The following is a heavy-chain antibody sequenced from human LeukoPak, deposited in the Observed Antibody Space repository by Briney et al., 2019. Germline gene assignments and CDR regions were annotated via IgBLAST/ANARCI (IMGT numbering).Heavy chain of an antibody. CDR2: IYYSGST. Sequence: SQTLSLTCTVSGGSISSGGYYWSWIRQHPGKGLEWIGYIYYSGSTYYNPSLKSRVTISVDTSKNQFSLKLSSVTAADTAVYYCARAFTMVRGVISPKTDYYGMDVWGQGTTVTVSS. V-gene: IGHV4-31*03. CDR3: ARAFTMVRGVISPKTDYYGMDV. CDR1: GGSISSGGYY. D-gene: IGHD3-10*01. J-gene: IGHJ6*02.